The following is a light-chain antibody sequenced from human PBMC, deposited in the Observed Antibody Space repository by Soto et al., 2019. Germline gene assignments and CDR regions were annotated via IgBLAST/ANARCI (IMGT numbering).Light chain of an antibody. CDR3: QHNDGSSIT. J-gene: IGKJ5*01. V-gene: IGKV3D-20*01. CDR1: QSVGRKS. Sequence: EIVLTQSPATLSFSPGDRATLSCGASQSVGRKSLAWYQQKRGLAPSLLIYGANNRATDIPARFSASWSGTDLILTISRMEPKDFAVYYCQHNDGSSITFGQGTRLEIK. CDR2: GAN.